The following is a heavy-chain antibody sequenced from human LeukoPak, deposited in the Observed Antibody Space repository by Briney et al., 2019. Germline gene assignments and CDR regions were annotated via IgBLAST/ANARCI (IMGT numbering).Heavy chain of an antibody. CDR2: ISSSSSYI. CDR1: GFTFSSYS. CDR3: ARAYGSGSYCPNY. D-gene: IGHD3-10*01. V-gene: IGHV3-21*01. J-gene: IGHJ4*02. Sequence: PGGSLRLSCAASGFTFSSYSMNWVRQAPGKGLEWVSSISSSSSYIYYADSVKGRFTISRDNAKNSLYLQMNSLRAEDTAMYYCARAYGSGSYCPNYWGQGTLVTVSS.